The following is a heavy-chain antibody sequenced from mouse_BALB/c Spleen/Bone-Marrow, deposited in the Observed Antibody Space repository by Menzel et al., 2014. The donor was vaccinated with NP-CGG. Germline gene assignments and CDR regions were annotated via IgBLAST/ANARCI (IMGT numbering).Heavy chain of an antibody. D-gene: IGHD2-3*01. CDR1: GFTFSSYT. Sequence: DVMLVESGGGLVKPGGSLKLSCAASGFTFSSYTMSWVRQTPEKRLEWVATISSGGSYTYYPDSVKGRFTISRGNAKNTLYLQMSSLKSEDTAMYYCTRDLYDGYYYYAMDYWGQGTSVTVSS. CDR2: ISSGGSYT. J-gene: IGHJ4*01. CDR3: TRDLYDGYYYYAMDY. V-gene: IGHV5-6-4*01.